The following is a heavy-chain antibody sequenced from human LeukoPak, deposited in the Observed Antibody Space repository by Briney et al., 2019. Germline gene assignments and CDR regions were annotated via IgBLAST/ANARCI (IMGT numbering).Heavy chain of an antibody. CDR1: GYTFTGYY. J-gene: IGHJ4*02. CDR2: INPNSGGT. Sequence: GASVKVSCKASGYTFTGYYMHCVRRAPGQGLECMGWINPNSGGTNYAQKFQGRVTMTRDTSISTACIELRRLRSDDTAVYHCARSWRHCSGDRCYQIDYSGQGNQVTVSS. D-gene: IGHD2-15*01. V-gene: IGHV1-2*02. CDR3: ARSWRHCSGDRCYQIDY.